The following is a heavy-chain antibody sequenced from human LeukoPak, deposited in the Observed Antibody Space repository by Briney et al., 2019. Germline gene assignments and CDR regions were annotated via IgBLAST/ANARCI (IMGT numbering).Heavy chain of an antibody. CDR2: ISSSSSTI. J-gene: IGHJ3*02. CDR3: ASLYYDPDAFDI. CDR1: GFTFSSYS. D-gene: IGHD3-22*01. V-gene: IGHV3-48*04. Sequence: GGSLRLSCAASGFTFSSYSMNWVRQAPGKGLEWVSYISSSSSTIYYADSVKGRFTISRDNAKNSLYLQMNSLRAEDTAIYHCASLYYDPDAFDIWGQGTLVTVSS.